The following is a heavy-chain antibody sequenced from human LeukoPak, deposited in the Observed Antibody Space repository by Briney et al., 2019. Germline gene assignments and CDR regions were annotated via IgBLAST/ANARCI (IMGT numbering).Heavy chain of an antibody. CDR1: GFTFSSYS. J-gene: IGHJ4*02. V-gene: IGHV3-21*01. Sequence: GGSLRLSCAASGFTFSSYSMNWVRQAPGKGLEWVSSISSSSSYIYYADSVKGRFTISRDNAKNSLYLHMNSLRAEDTAVYYCARDPAGGQYDFWSGFYRFDSWGQGTLVTVSS. D-gene: IGHD3-3*01. CDR3: ARDPAGGQYDFWSGFYRFDS. CDR2: ISSSSSYI.